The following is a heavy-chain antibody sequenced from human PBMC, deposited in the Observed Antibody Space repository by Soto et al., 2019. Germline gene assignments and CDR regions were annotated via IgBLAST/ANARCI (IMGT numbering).Heavy chain of an antibody. Sequence: QVQLQESGPGLVKPSETLSLTCTVSGGSISSYYWSWIRQPAGKGLEWIGRIYTSGSTHYNPSLRSRVTMSVDTSKNQFSLKLSSVTAADTAVYYCARRHYDILTGTTTYNWFDPWGQGPLVTVSS. CDR2: IYTSGST. V-gene: IGHV4-4*07. J-gene: IGHJ5*02. D-gene: IGHD3-9*01. CDR1: GGSISSYY. CDR3: ARRHYDILTGTTTYNWFDP.